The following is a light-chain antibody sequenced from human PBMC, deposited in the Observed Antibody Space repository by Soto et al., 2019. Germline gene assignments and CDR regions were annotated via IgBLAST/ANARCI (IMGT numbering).Light chain of an antibody. CDR3: QQYNSYSPT. J-gene: IGKJ1*01. Sequence: DIQMTQSPSTLSASVGDRVTITCRASQNIGTSLAWYQQTPGKAPKLLISDASTLESGVPSRFGGSGSETEFTLTISGLQPGDSATYYCQQYNSYSPTFGQGTKVDIK. V-gene: IGKV1-5*01. CDR2: DAS. CDR1: QNIGTS.